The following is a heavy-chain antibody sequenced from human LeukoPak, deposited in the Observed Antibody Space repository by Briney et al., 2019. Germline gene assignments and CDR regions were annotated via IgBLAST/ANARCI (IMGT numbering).Heavy chain of an antibody. J-gene: IGHJ1*01. V-gene: IGHV3-23*01. CDR3: AIMHGYYDGSGYWVQ. CDR2: ITPNADRT. D-gene: IGHD3-22*01. CDR1: GFTFGSYG. Sequence: GGSLRLSCAASGFTFGSYGMSWVRQAPGKGLEWVSFITPNADRTSYADSVEGRFTISRDSPRNTLYMQMNSLRDEDTAIYYCAIMHGYYDGSGYWVQWGQGTLVTVSS.